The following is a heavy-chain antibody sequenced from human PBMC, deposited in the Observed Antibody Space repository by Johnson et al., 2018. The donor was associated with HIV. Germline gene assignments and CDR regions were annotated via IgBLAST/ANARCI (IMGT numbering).Heavy chain of an antibody. V-gene: IGHV3-30-3*01. D-gene: IGHD4-17*01. J-gene: IGHJ3*02. Sequence: QVQLVESGGGLVKPGGSLRLSCAASGFTFSSYAMHWVRQAPGKGLEWVAVISYDGSNKYYADSVKGRFTISRDNSKNTLYLQMNSLRAEDTAVYYCARAMYADDYGDYLFLAPRLDAFDIWGQGTMVTVSS. CDR1: GFTFSSYA. CDR3: ARAMYADDYGDYLFLAPRLDAFDI. CDR2: ISYDGSNK.